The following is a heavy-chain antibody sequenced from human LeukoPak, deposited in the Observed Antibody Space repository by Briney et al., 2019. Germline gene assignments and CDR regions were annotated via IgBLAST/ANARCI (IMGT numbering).Heavy chain of an antibody. V-gene: IGHV4-4*07. J-gene: IGHJ5*02. Sequence: SETLSLTCTVSGGSISSYYWTWIRQPAGQGPELIGRIHASGSTNYNPSLKSRVNMSVDTSKNQFSLKLNSVTAADTAVYYCARGTDPRYNWFDPWGQGTRVTVSS. D-gene: IGHD3/OR15-3a*01. CDR2: IHASGST. CDR3: ARGTDPRYNWFDP. CDR1: GGSISSYY.